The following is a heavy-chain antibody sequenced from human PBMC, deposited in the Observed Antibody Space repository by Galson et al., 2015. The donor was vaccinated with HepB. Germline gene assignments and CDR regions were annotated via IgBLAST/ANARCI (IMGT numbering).Heavy chain of an antibody. Sequence: VKVSCKVSGYTFTDYYMHWVQQAPGKGLEWMGLVDPEDGETIYAEKFQGRVTITADTSTDTAYMELSSLRSEDTAVYYCATAYCTGGVCLDAFDIWGQGTMVTVSS. V-gene: IGHV1-69-2*01. CDR1: GYTFTDYY. D-gene: IGHD2-8*02. J-gene: IGHJ3*02. CDR3: ATAYCTGGVCLDAFDI. CDR2: VDPEDGET.